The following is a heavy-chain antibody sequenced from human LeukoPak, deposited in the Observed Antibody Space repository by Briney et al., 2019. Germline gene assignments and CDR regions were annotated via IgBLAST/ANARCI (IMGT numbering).Heavy chain of an antibody. V-gene: IGHV4-59*01. CDR1: GGSISNYY. D-gene: IGHD6-19*01. CDR2: IYYSGTT. Sequence: SETLSLTCTVSGGSISNYYWTWIRQPPGKGLEWIAHIYYSGTTNYNPSLKSRVTVSVDTSKNQFSLKLSSVTAADTAVYYCARVLSSGWAGFDYWGQGALVTVSS. CDR3: ARVLSSGWAGFDY. J-gene: IGHJ4*02.